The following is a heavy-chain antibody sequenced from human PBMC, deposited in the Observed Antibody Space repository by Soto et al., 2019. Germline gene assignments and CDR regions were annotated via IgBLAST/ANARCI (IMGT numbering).Heavy chain of an antibody. V-gene: IGHV4-39*01. J-gene: IGHJ6*04. CDR2: IYYTGIT. CDR3: MDV. CDR1: GCSISSSSYC. Sequence: SVTLSLTCTFAGCSISSSSYCWGWTRPPPGKGLEWIGNIYYTGITHYKPSLKSRATISIATSKNQFSLNLNSVTATITAVYYVMDVWVNGTTVTVSS.